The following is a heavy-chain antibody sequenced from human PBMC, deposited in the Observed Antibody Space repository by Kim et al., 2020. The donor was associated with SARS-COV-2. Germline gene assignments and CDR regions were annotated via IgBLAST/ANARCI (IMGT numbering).Heavy chain of an antibody. V-gene: IGHV1-24*01. CDR2: FDPEDGET. D-gene: IGHD4-17*01. Sequence: ASVKVSCKVSGYTLTELSMHWVRQAPGKGLEWMGGFDPEDGETIYAQKFQGRVTMTEDTSTDTAYMELSSLRSEDTAVYYCATGPPAIYGGNSNWFDPWGQGTLVTVSS. CDR3: ATGPPAIYGGNSNWFDP. CDR1: GYTLTELS. J-gene: IGHJ5*02.